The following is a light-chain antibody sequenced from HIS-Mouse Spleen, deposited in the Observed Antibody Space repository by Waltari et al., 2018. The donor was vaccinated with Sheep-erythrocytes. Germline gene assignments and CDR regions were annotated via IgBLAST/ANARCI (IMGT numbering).Light chain of an antibody. Sequence: QSALTQPRSVSGSPGQSVTISCTGTSSDVGGYNYVSWYQQHPGKAPKLMIYDVSKRPSGVPDRFSGSKSGNTAPLTISGLQAEDEADYYCCSYAGSYNHVFATGTKVTVL. CDR2: DVS. CDR1: SSDVGGYNY. CDR3: CSYAGSYNHV. J-gene: IGLJ1*01. V-gene: IGLV2-11*01.